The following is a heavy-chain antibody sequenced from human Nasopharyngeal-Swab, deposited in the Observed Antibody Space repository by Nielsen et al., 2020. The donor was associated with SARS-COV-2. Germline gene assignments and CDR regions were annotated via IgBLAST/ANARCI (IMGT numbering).Heavy chain of an antibody. D-gene: IGHD2-21*02. Sequence: SVKVSCKASGFTFTSYYFNWVRQAPGQGLEWMGMIDPFSGSTSYAQRFQGRITVTRDTSTSTVFMEVRSLTSEDTAVYYCTRDQGGGDPYDSWGQGTLVTVSS. CDR2: IDPFSGST. J-gene: IGHJ4*02. CDR3: TRDQGGGDPYDS. CDR1: GFTFTSYY. V-gene: IGHV1-46*01.